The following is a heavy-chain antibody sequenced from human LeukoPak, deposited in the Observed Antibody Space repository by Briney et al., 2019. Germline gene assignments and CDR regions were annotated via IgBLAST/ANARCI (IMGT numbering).Heavy chain of an antibody. D-gene: IGHD6-6*01. CDR3: ARHDGYSSSSFDY. CDR1: GYTFTNYG. CDR2: ISAYNDNT. Sequence: EASVKVSCKASGYTFTNYGISWVRQAPGQGLEWMGWISAYNDNTNFAQRLQGRVTMTTDTSTSTAYMELRSLRSDDTAMYYCARHDGYSSSSFDYWGQGTLVTVSS. V-gene: IGHV1-18*01. J-gene: IGHJ4*02.